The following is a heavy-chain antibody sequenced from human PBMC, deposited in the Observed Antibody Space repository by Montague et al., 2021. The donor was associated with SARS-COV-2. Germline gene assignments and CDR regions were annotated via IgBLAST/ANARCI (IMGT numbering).Heavy chain of an antibody. CDR3: ARDCEYSMDY. J-gene: IGHJ4*02. CDR2: TYYRSKWYN. Sequence: CAISGDSVSRNTVAWNWFRQSPSRGLERLGRTYYRSKWYNDYAVSMQSRVTINPDTSKNQSSLHVNSVTPEDTAVYYCARDCEYSMDYWGQGLLVTVSS. CDR1: GDSVSRNTVA. V-gene: IGHV6-1*01. D-gene: IGHD6-6*01.